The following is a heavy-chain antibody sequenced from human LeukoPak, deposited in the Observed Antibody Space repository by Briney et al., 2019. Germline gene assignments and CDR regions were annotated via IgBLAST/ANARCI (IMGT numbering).Heavy chain of an antibody. V-gene: IGHV4-30-2*01. CDR3: AGSLGYCSSTSCYKSGWFDP. Sequence: KPSETLSLTCAVSGGSISSGGYSWSWIRQPPGKGLEWIGYIYHSGSTYYNPSLKGRVTISVDRSKNQFSLKLSSVTAADTAVYYCAGSLGYCSSTSCYKSGWFDPWGQGTLVTVSS. J-gene: IGHJ5*02. D-gene: IGHD2-2*02. CDR2: IYHSGST. CDR1: GGSISSGGYS.